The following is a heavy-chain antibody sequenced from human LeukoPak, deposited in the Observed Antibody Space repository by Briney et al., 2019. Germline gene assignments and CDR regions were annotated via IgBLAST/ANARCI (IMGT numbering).Heavy chain of an antibody. CDR3: ARRYCTSTSCFHLDY. J-gene: IGHJ4*02. CDR1: GNIFSDYC. D-gene: IGHD2-2*01. V-gene: IGHV5-51*01. Sequence: GESLKISCKAPGNIFSDYCIAWVRQMPGKGLEWMGIICPGDSDARYSPSFQGQVTISADKSISTAYLQWSSLKASDTAMYYCARRYCTSTSCFHLDYWGQGTLVTASS. CDR2: ICPGDSDA.